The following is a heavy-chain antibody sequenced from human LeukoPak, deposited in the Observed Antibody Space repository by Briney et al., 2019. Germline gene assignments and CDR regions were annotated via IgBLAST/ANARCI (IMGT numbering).Heavy chain of an antibody. CDR3: ARDRIFGVVIMSGFDY. J-gene: IGHJ4*02. V-gene: IGHV3-21*01. Sequence: GGSLRLSCAASGFTFSSYSMNWVRQAPGKGLEWVSSISSSSYIYYADSVKGRFTISRDNAKNSLYLQMNSLRAEDTAVYYCARDRIFGVVIMSGFDYWGQGTLVTVSS. CDR2: ISSSSYI. CDR1: GFTFSSYS. D-gene: IGHD3-3*02.